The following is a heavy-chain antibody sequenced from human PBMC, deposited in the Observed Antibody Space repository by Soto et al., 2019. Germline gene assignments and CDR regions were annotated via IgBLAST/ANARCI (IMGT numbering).Heavy chain of an antibody. J-gene: IGHJ4*02. CDR1: GDSVSSDAAA. CDR2: TYYRSKWYN. CDR3: AGEPTGSWCT. D-gene: IGHD6-13*01. Sequence: SQTLSLTCAISGDSVSSDAAAWKWNRQSPSRGLEWLGRTYYRSKWYNEYAVSVKSRITINPDTSKNQFSLQLNSVTPEDTAVYYCAGEPTGSWCTWGQGTLVTVSS. V-gene: IGHV6-1*01.